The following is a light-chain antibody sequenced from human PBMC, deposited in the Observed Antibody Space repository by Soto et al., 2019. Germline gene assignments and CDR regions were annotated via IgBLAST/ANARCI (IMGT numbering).Light chain of an antibody. J-gene: IGKJ2*01. CDR3: QQYGRSPLMYT. CDR1: QSVTSNF. CDR2: RAS. Sequence: EIVLTQSPGTLSLSPGERATLSCMASQSVTSNFLAWYQQKPGQAPRLLIYRASTRAAGVPDRFSGSASGTDFTLTSTRLEPADVAVYYCQQYGRSPLMYTFGQGTKLVVK. V-gene: IGKV3-20*01.